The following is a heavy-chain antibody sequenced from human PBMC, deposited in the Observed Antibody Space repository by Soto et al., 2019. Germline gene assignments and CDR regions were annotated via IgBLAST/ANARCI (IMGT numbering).Heavy chain of an antibody. CDR3: VKDRRTEAYGMEV. J-gene: IGHJ6*02. CDR2: ISHDGSRT. V-gene: IGHV3-30*18. D-gene: IGHD2-21*01. Sequence: GGSLRLSCAASGFIFNNYGVHWVRQTPSRGLEWVAVISHDGSRTHYGDSVKGRFYISRDDSQNTLYLEMTSLTTEDTAVYYCVKDRRTEAYGMEVWGQGTTVTVSS. CDR1: GFIFNNYG.